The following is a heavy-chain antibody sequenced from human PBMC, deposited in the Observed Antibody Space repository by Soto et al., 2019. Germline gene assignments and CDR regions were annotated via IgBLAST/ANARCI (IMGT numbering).Heavy chain of an antibody. CDR1: GFTFSSYG. CDR2: ISYDGSNK. D-gene: IGHD3-22*01. V-gene: IGHV3-30*03. CDR3: AADDSSGYYYYYGMDV. J-gene: IGHJ6*02. Sequence: GSLRLSCAASGFTFSSYGMHWVRQAPGKGLEWVAVISYDGSNKYYADSVKGRFTISRDNSKNTLYLQMNSLRAEDTAVYYCAADDSSGYYYYYGMDVWGQGTTVTVSS.